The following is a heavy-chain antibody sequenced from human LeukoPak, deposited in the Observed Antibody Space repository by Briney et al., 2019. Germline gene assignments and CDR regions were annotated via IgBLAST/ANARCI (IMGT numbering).Heavy chain of an antibody. CDR1: GYTFTSYD. CDR3: ATDPLRRRFLEWLYLKD. V-gene: IGHV1-8*01. D-gene: IGHD3-3*01. Sequence: ASVKVSCKASGYTFTSYDINWVRQATGQGLEWMGWMNPNSGNTGCAQKFQGRVTMTRNTSISTAYMELSSLRSEDTAVYYCATDPLRRRFLEWLYLKDWGQGTLVTVSS. J-gene: IGHJ4*02. CDR2: MNPNSGNT.